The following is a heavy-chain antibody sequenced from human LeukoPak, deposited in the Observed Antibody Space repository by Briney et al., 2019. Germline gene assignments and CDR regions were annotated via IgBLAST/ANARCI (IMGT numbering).Heavy chain of an antibody. D-gene: IGHD4-17*01. Sequence: PGGCLRLSCAASGFTFSSYSMNWVRQAPGKGLGLGSSISMSSIYIYYADSVKGRFTISTDNATNSLYLQMISLRAEDTSFYYCARDASNYGDHTMMIWGQGTLVTASS. J-gene: IGHJ4*02. CDR2: ISMSSIYI. V-gene: IGHV3-21*01. CDR1: GFTFSSYS. CDR3: ARDASNYGDHTMMI.